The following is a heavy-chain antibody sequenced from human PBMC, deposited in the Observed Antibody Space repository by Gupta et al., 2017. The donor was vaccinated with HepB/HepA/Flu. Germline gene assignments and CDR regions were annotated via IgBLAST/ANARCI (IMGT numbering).Heavy chain of an antibody. J-gene: IGHJ4*02. D-gene: IGHD3-10*01. V-gene: IGHV1-18*01. Sequence: QVQLVQSGAEVKKPGASVKVSCKASGYTFTSYGISWVRQAPGQGLEWMGWISAYNGNTNYAQKLQGRVTMTTDTSTSTAYMELRSLRSDDTAVHYCARDWVPTLTMVRGFEKRIDQFDYWGQGTLVTVSS. CDR1: GYTFTSYG. CDR3: ARDWVPTLTMVRGFEKRIDQFDY. CDR2: ISAYNGNT.